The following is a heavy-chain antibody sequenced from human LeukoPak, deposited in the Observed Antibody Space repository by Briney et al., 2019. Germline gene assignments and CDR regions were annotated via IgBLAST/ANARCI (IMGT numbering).Heavy chain of an antibody. CDR1: GGSISSHY. CDR3: ARAAGTGIGGFDP. Sequence: SETLSLTCTVSGGSISSHYWSWIRQPPGKGLEWIGYIYYSGSTNYNPSLKSRVTISVDTSKNQFSLKLSSVTAADTAVYYCARAAGTGIGGFDPWGQGTLVIVSS. CDR2: IYYSGST. J-gene: IGHJ5*02. V-gene: IGHV4-59*11. D-gene: IGHD6-13*01.